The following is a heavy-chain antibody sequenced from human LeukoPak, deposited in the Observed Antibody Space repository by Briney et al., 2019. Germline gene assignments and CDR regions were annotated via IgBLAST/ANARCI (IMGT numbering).Heavy chain of an antibody. CDR2: IYYSGST. CDR3: ASQGESLSFDY. CDR1: GGSISSGGYY. Sequence: SQTLSLTCTVSGGSISSGGYYWIWIPQHPGKGLEWIGYIYYSGSTYYNPSLKRRVTISVDTSKTQFSLKLSSVPAADTAVYYCASQGESLSFDYWGQGTLVTVSS. D-gene: IGHD3-16*01. J-gene: IGHJ4*02. V-gene: IGHV4-31*03.